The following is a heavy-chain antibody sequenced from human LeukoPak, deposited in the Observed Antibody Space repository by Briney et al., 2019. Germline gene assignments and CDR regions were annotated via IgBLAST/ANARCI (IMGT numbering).Heavy chain of an antibody. D-gene: IGHD3-22*01. CDR3: ARSGHYDSTGYDAFDI. CDR1: GGSISSGGYY. Sequence: SETLSLTCTVSGGSISSGGYYWSWIRQPPGKGLEWIGYIFYSGSTKYNPSLKSRVTISVDTSKNQFSLKLSSVTAADTAVYYCARSGHYDSTGYDAFDIWGQGTVVTVSS. J-gene: IGHJ3*02. CDR2: IFYSGST. V-gene: IGHV4-61*08.